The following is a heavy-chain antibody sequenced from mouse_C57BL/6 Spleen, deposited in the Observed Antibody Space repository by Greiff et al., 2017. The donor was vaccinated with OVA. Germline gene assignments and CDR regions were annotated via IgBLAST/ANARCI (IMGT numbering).Heavy chain of an antibody. V-gene: IGHV1-81*01. Sequence: QVQLKESGAELARPGASVKLSCKASGYTFTSYGISWVKQRTGQGLEWIGEIYPRSGNTYYNEKFKGKATLTADKSSSTAYMELRSLTSEDSAVYFCARNRDFDYWGQGTTLTV. CDR3: ARNRDFDY. CDR2: IYPRSGNT. J-gene: IGHJ2*01. CDR1: GYTFTSYG.